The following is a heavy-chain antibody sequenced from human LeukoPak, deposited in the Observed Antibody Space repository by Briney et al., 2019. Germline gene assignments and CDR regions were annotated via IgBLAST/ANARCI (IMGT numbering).Heavy chain of an antibody. CDR2: TSSSDPGT. CDR1: GLNFSYSW. D-gene: IGHD2-15*01. Sequence: GGSLRLSCAASGLNFSYSWMSWVRQAPGKGLGWVAATSSSDPGTYHADSVRGRFTISRDNSKNTLYLQMNRLRVEDAAVYYCARAPVTSCRGAFCYPFDYWGQGTLVTVSS. V-gene: IGHV3-23*01. CDR3: ARAPVTSCRGAFCYPFDY. J-gene: IGHJ4*02.